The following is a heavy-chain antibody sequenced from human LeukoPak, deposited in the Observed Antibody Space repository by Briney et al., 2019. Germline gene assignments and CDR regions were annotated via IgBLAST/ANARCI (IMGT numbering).Heavy chain of an antibody. CDR1: GGSISSYY. D-gene: IGHD4-17*01. J-gene: IGHJ4*02. CDR3: ARDGDYGEGVDY. V-gene: IGHV4-59*01. Sequence: TSETLSLTCTVSGGSISSYYWSWIRQPPGKGLEWIGYIYYSGSTNYNPSLKSRVTISVDTSKNQFSLKLSSVTAADTAVYYYARDGDYGEGVDYWGQGTLVTVSS. CDR2: IYYSGST.